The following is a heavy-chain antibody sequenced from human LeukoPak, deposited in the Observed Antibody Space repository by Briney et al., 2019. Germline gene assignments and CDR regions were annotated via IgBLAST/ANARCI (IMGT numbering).Heavy chain of an antibody. V-gene: IGHV3-30*02. CDR3: AELGITMIGGV. CDR1: GFTFRSYG. J-gene: IGHJ6*04. D-gene: IGHD3-10*02. Sequence: GGSLRLSCAASGFTFRSYGMHWVRQAPGEGLDWVAFIWYDGNEKHYADSAKGRFTISRDNSKNTLYLQMNSLRAEDTAVYYCAELGITMIGGVWGKGTTVTISS. CDR2: IWYDGNEK.